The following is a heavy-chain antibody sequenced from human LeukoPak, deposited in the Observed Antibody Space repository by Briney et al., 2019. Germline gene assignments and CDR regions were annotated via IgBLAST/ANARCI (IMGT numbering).Heavy chain of an antibody. D-gene: IGHD3-3*01. V-gene: IGHV3-23*01. CDR3: ATDGNYVPDD. CDR2: ISGSGDST. Sequence: PGGSLRLSCAASGFTFSSYGMTWVSQAPGKGLEWVSGISGSGDSTYYADSVKGRFTISRDNSKKTLYLQIDSLRPEDTAVYYCATDGNYVPDDWGQGTLVTVSS. CDR1: GFTFSSYG. J-gene: IGHJ4*02.